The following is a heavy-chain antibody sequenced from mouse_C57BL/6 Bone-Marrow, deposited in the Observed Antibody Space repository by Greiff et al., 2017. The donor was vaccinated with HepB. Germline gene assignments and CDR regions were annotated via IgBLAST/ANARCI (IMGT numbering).Heavy chain of an antibody. J-gene: IGHJ4*01. CDR1: GFTFSDYG. CDR2: ISSGSSTI. Sequence: EVMLVESGGGLVKPGGSLKLSCAASGFTFSDYGMHWVRQAPEKGLEWVAYISSGSSTIYYADTVKGRFTISRDNDKNTLFLQMTSLRSEDTAMYYCARTTTVVAPYAMDYWGQGTSVTVSS. V-gene: IGHV5-17*01. CDR3: ARTTTVVAPYAMDY. D-gene: IGHD1-1*01.